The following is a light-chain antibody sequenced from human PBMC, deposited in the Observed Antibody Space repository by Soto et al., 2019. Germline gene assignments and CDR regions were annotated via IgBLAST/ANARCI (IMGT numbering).Light chain of an antibody. CDR2: GAS. Sequence: EIVLTQSPGTLSLSPGERATLSCRASQSVSSSYLAWYQQKPGQAPRLLIYGASSRATDIPDRFSGSGSGTDFTLTISRLEPEDFAVYYCQQYDRSPMYTFGQGTKLEIK. CDR3: QQYDRSPMYT. V-gene: IGKV3-20*01. CDR1: QSVSSSY. J-gene: IGKJ2*01.